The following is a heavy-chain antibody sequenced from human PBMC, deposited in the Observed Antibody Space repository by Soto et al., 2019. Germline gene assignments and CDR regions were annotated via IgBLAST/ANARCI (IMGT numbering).Heavy chain of an antibody. J-gene: IGHJ4*02. D-gene: IGHD2-2*01. CDR3: ARAVDVLVPAAMIY. V-gene: IGHV1-18*01. Sequence: ASVKVSCKASGYTFTSYGISWVRQAPGQGLEWMGWISAYNGNTNYAQKLQGRVTMTTDTSTSTAYMELRSLRSDDTAVYYCARAVDVLVPAAMIYWGQGTLVNVS. CDR2: ISAYNGNT. CDR1: GYTFTSYG.